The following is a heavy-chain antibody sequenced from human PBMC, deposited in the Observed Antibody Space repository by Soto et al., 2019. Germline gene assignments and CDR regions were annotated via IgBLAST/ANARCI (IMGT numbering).Heavy chain of an antibody. D-gene: IGHD1-1*01. V-gene: IGHV3-23*01. CDR2: ISGSGART. Sequence: EVQLLDSGGGLVQPGGSLRLSCTASGFTFSTYAMSWVRQAPGKGLEWVAGISGSGARTYYTDSVKGRFTISRDNSKNILSLQMNSLRGEDTALYFCASFLDWRHETYCLDYWGQGALVTVSS. J-gene: IGHJ4*02. CDR3: ASFLDWRHETYCLDY. CDR1: GFTFSTYA.